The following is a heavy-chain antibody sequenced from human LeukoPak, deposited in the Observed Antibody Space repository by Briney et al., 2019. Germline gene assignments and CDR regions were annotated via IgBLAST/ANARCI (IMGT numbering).Heavy chain of an antibody. V-gene: IGHV4-59*01. J-gene: IGHJ3*02. CDR2: IYYSGST. Sequence: SETLSLTCTVSGGSISSYYWSWIRQPPGKGLEWIGYIYYSGSTNYNPSLKSRVTISVDTSKNQLSLKLSSVTAADTAVYYCASHYCSSTSCPRLDAFDIWGQGTMVTVSS. CDR3: ASHYCSSTSCPRLDAFDI. D-gene: IGHD2-2*01. CDR1: GGSISSYY.